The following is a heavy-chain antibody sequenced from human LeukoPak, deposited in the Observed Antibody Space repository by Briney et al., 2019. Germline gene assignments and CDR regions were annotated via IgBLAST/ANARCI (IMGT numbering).Heavy chain of an antibody. CDR3: ARGLSYSSPPDEFCWFDP. Sequence: ASVKVSCKASGYTFTSYDINWVRQATGQGLEWMGWMNPNSGNTGYAQKFQGRVTMTRNTSISTAYMELSSLRSEDTAVYYCARGLSYSSPPDEFCWFDPWGQGTLVTVSS. V-gene: IGHV1-8*01. CDR1: GYTFTSYD. CDR2: MNPNSGNT. J-gene: IGHJ5*02. D-gene: IGHD6-13*01.